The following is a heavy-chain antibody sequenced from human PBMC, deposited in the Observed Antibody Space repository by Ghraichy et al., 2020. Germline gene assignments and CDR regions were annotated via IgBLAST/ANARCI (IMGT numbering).Heavy chain of an antibody. CDR3: AREGVVKQAFDI. D-gene: IGHD4-23*01. V-gene: IGHV3-66*01. CDR1: GFTVSSNY. J-gene: IGHJ3*02. CDR2: IYSGGST. Sequence: GGSLILSCAASGFTVSSNYMSWVRQAPGKGLEWVSVIYSGGSTYYADSVKGRFTISRDNSKNTLYLQMNSLRAEDTAVYYCAREGVVKQAFDIWGQGTMVTVSS.